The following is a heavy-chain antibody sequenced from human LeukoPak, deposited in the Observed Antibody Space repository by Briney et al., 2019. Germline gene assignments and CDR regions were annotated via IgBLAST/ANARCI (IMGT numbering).Heavy chain of an antibody. J-gene: IGHJ6*02. CDR2: ISSSGSTI. V-gene: IGHV3-11*01. Sequence: GGSLRLSCAASGFIFSDYYMSWIRQAPGKGLEWVSYISSSGSTIYYADSVKGRFTISRDNAKNSLYLQMNSLRAEDTAVYYCARDRADIVVVPAAIGHYYYGMDVWGQGTTVTVSS. D-gene: IGHD2-2*01. CDR1: GFIFSDYY. CDR3: ARDRADIVVVPAAIGHYYYGMDV.